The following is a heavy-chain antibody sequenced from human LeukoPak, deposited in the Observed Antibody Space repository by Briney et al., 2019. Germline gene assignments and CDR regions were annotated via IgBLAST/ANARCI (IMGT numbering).Heavy chain of an antibody. Sequence: SETLSLTCNVSGGSIRGYYWSWIRQSPEKGLEWIGYIYSSGSTNYNPSLKSRVTMSVDTSKNQLSLKVSSVTAADTAVYYCARVFDSGSQAYFYYMDVWGKGTTVIISS. CDR1: GGSIRGYY. D-gene: IGHD3-10*01. J-gene: IGHJ6*03. CDR3: ARVFDSGSQAYFYYMDV. CDR2: IYSSGST. V-gene: IGHV4-59*01.